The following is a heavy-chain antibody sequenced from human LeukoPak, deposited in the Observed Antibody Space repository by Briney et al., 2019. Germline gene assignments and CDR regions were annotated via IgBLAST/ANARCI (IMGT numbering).Heavy chain of an antibody. Sequence: GGSLRLSCTASGFTFSSYAMSWVRQAPGKGLEWVSAISGSGGSTYYADSVKGRFTISRDNSENTLYLQMNSLRAEDTAVYYCAKRAAPPQWFDPWGQGTLVTVSS. CDR3: AKRAAPPQWFDP. CDR1: GFTFSSYA. V-gene: IGHV3-23*01. J-gene: IGHJ5*02. CDR2: ISGSGGST. D-gene: IGHD6-6*01.